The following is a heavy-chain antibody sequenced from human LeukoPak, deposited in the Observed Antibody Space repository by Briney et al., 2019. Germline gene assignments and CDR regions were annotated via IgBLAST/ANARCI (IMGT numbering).Heavy chain of an antibody. CDR1: GFTFSSYA. Sequence: QPGGSLRLSCAASGFTFSSYAMSWVRQAPGKGLEWVSAISGSGGSTYYADSVKGRFTISRDTSKNTLYLQMNSLRAEDTAVYYCAKGQVVAATSEIDYWGQGTLVTVSS. V-gene: IGHV3-23*01. CDR2: ISGSGGST. D-gene: IGHD2-15*01. CDR3: AKGQVVAATSEIDY. J-gene: IGHJ4*02.